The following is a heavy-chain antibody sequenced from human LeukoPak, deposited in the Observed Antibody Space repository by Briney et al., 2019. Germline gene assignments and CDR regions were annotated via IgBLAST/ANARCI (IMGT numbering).Heavy chain of an antibody. D-gene: IGHD6-19*01. Sequence: PGGSLRLSCAASGFTVSSNYMSWVRQAPGKGLEWVPVIYSGGSTYYADSVKGRFTISRDNSKNTLYLQMNSLRAEDTAVYYCAVQWLGCWFDPWGQGTLVTVSS. J-gene: IGHJ5*02. CDR3: AVQWLGCWFDP. CDR2: IYSGGST. V-gene: IGHV3-66*01. CDR1: GFTVSSNY.